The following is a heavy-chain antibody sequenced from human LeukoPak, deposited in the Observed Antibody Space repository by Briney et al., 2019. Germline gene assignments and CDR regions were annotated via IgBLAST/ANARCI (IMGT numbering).Heavy chain of an antibody. CDR1: GFTFSSYA. J-gene: IGHJ4*02. D-gene: IGHD5-12*01. CDR2: ISGSGGST. V-gene: IGHV3-23*01. Sequence: GGSLRLSCAASGFTFSSYAMSWVGQAPGKGLEWVSAISGSGGSTYYADSVKGRFTISRDNSKNTLYLQMNSLRAEDTAVYYCARSEVDIVATVCFDYWGQGTLVTVSS. CDR3: ARSEVDIVATVCFDY.